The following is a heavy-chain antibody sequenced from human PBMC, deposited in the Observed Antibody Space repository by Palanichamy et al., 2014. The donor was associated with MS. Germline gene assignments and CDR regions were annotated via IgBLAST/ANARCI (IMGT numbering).Heavy chain of an antibody. CDR1: GFTFSTYS. D-gene: IGHD2-21*02. Sequence: EVQLVESGGGLVQPGGSLRLSCAASGFTFSTYSMSWVRQAPGKGLECVANIKQDGSEKYYVDSVKGRFTISRDNAKNSLYLQMNSLRAEDTAVYYCASKMTLWGQGTLATVSS. CDR2: IKQDGSEK. CDR3: ASKMTL. J-gene: IGHJ4*02. V-gene: IGHV3-7*01.